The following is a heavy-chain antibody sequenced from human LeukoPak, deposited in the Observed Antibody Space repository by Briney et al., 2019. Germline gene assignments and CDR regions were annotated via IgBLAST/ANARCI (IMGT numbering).Heavy chain of an antibody. CDR1: GFTFSSYA. CDR3: AKSIAARRWYFDY. D-gene: IGHD6-6*01. J-gene: IGHJ4*02. CDR2: ISGSGGST. Sequence: GGPLRLSCAASGFTFSSYAMSWVRQAPGKGLEWVSAISGSGGSTYYADSVKGRFTISRDNSKNTLYLQMNSLRAEDTAVYYCAKSIAARRWYFDYWGQGTLVTVSS. V-gene: IGHV3-23*01.